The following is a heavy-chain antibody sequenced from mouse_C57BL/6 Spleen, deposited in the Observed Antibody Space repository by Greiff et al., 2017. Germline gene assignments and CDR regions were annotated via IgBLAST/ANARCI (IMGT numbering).Heavy chain of an antibody. CDR3: ARTIPYYAMDY. J-gene: IGHJ4*01. V-gene: IGHV5-17*01. CDR1: GFTFSDYG. Sequence: VQLKESGGGLVKPGGSLKLSCAASGFTFSDYGMHWVRQAPEKGLEWVAYISSGSSTIYYADTVKGRFTISRDNAKNTLFLQMTSLRSEDTAMYYCARTIPYYAMDYWGQGTSVTVSS. CDR2: ISSGSSTI.